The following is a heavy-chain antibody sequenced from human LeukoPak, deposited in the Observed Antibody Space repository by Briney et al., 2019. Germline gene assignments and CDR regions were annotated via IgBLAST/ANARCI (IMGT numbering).Heavy chain of an antibody. Sequence: ASVKVSCKASGYTFTGYYMHWVRQAPGQGLEWMGWTNPNSGGTNYAQKFQGRVTMTRDTSISTAYMELSRLRSDDTAVYYCARSTYYYDSSGYSPDAFDIWGQGTMVTVSS. CDR1: GYTFTGYY. D-gene: IGHD3-22*01. V-gene: IGHV1-2*02. CDR3: ARSTYYYDSSGYSPDAFDI. CDR2: TNPNSGGT. J-gene: IGHJ3*02.